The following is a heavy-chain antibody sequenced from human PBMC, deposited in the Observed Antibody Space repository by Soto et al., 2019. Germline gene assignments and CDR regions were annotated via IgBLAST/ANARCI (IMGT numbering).Heavy chain of an antibody. J-gene: IGHJ4*02. Sequence: QVQLVESGGGVVQPGRSLRLSCAASGFTFSSYGMHWVRQAPGKGLEWVAVISYDGSNKYYADSVKGRFTISRDNSKNTLYLQMNSLRAEDTAVYYCAKDLGGVVIYYFDYWGQGTLVTVSS. D-gene: IGHD3-3*01. CDR3: AKDLGGVVIYYFDY. CDR2: ISYDGSNK. CDR1: GFTFSSYG. V-gene: IGHV3-30*18.